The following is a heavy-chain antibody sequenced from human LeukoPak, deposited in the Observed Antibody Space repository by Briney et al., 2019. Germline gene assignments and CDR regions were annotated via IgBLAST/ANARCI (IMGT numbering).Heavy chain of an antibody. CDR3: ARDTGRDDFWSGYYPGYYYGMDV. CDR1: GFTFSSYW. Sequence: PGGSLRLSCAASGFTFSSYWMSWVRQAPGKGLERVANIKQDGSEKYYVDSVKGRFTISRDNAKNSLYLQMNSLRAEDTAVYYCARDTGRDDFWSGYYPGYYYGMDVWGQGTTVTVSS. D-gene: IGHD3-3*01. CDR2: IKQDGSEK. J-gene: IGHJ6*02. V-gene: IGHV3-7*03.